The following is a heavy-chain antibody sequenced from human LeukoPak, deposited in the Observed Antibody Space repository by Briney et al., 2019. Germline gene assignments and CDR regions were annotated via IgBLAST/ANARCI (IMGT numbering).Heavy chain of an antibody. CDR3: ARDTMVRGGNWFDP. V-gene: IGHV4-4*07. CDR1: GGSISSYY. CDR2: IYTSGST. Sequence: KSSETLSLTCTVSGGSISSYYWSWIRQPAGKGLEWIGRIYTSGSTNYNPSLKSRVTMSVDTSKNQFSLKLSSVTAADTAVYYCARDTMVRGGNWFDPWGQGTLVTVSS. D-gene: IGHD3-10*01. J-gene: IGHJ5*02.